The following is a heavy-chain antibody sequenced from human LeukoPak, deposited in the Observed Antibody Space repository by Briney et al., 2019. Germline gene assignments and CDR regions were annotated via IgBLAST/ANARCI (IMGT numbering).Heavy chain of an antibody. Sequence: ASVKVSCKASGYTFTSYDINWARQATGQGLEWMGWMNPNSGNTGYAQKFQGRVTMTRNTSISTAYMELSSLRSEDAAVYYCARGGLPSSSGWYGVAPYGMDVWGQGTTVTVSS. CDR3: ARGGLPSSSGWYGVAPYGMDV. CDR1: GYTFTSYD. D-gene: IGHD6-13*01. CDR2: MNPNSGNT. V-gene: IGHV1-8*01. J-gene: IGHJ6*02.